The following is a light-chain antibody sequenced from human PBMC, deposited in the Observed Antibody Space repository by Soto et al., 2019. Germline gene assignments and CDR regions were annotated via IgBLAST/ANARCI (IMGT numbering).Light chain of an antibody. CDR1: QDISDY. Sequence: DIQMTQSPPSLSASVGDRVTISCQASQDISDYLNWYQQKPGKAPKLLIYDVSNLATGVPSRFSGSGSETDFTLTIRSLQPEDIATYYCQQSDNLPLTFGGGTKVDIK. CDR2: DVS. J-gene: IGKJ4*01. CDR3: QQSDNLPLT. V-gene: IGKV1-33*01.